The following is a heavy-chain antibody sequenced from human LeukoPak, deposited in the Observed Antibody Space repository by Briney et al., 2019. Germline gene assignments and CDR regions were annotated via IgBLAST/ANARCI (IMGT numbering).Heavy chain of an antibody. CDR3: ARSRITIFGVVIINAFDI. J-gene: IGHJ3*02. Sequence: ASVKVSCKASGYTFTGYYMHWVRQAPGQGLEWMGWINPNSGGTNYAQKFQGRVTMTRDTSISTAYMELSRLRSDDTAVYYCARSRITIFGVVIINAFDIWGQGTMVTVSS. CDR2: INPNSGGT. CDR1: GYTFTGYY. D-gene: IGHD3-3*01. V-gene: IGHV1-2*02.